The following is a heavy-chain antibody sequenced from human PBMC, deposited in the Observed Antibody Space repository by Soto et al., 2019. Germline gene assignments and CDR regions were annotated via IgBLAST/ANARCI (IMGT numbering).Heavy chain of an antibody. CDR3: ARIGGGYNRDGVFFDY. J-gene: IGHJ4*02. V-gene: IGHV1-69*12. CDR1: GGTFSSYA. CDR2: IIPIFGTA. D-gene: IGHD5-12*01. Sequence: QVQLVQSGAEVKKPGSSVKVSCKASGGTFSSYAISWVRQAPGQGLEWMGGIIPIFGTANYAQKFQGRVTITADESTSTAYMELSSLRSEDTDVYYCARIGGGYNRDGVFFDYWGQGTLVTVSS.